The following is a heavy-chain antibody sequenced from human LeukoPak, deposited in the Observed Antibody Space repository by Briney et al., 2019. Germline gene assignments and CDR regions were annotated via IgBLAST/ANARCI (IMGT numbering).Heavy chain of an antibody. V-gene: IGHV4-34*01. CDR3: ARRSDSGSDDGEDYFDY. CDR1: GGSFSGYY. J-gene: IGHJ4*02. CDR2: MYYDGSS. Sequence: PSETLSLTCAVYGGSFSGYYWSWIRQPPGKGLEWIGSMYYDGSSYYNPSLKGRVTTSVDTSKNQFSLKLTSVTAADTAVYFCARRSDSGSDDGEDYFDYWGQGTLVAVSS. D-gene: IGHD1-26*01.